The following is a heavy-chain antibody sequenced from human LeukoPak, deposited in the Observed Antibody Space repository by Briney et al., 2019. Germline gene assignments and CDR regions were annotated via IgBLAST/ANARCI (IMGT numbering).Heavy chain of an antibody. J-gene: IGHJ4*02. CDR2: ISWNSGSI. Sequence: GRSLRLSCAASGFTFDDYAMHWVRQAPGKGLEWVSGISWNSGSIGYADSVKGRFTISRDNAKNSLYLQMNSLRAEDTALYYCAKVGNYGSGSYYIDYWGQGTLVTVSS. D-gene: IGHD3-10*01. V-gene: IGHV3-9*01. CDR3: AKVGNYGSGSYYIDY. CDR1: GFTFDDYA.